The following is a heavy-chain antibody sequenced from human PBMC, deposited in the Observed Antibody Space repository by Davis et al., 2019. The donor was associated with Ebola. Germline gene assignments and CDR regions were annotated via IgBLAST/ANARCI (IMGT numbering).Heavy chain of an antibody. CDR3: AREEERFYFDY. V-gene: IGHV1-46*01. CDR1: GYTFTNYY. D-gene: IGHD5-24*01. J-gene: IGHJ4*02. Sequence: ASVTVSCKASGYTFTNYYLHWVRQAPGQGLEWMGIINPNTGITNYPQKFQGRVTMTRDTSTSTVYMELSSLRSEDTAVYFCAREEERFYFDYWGQGTLVTVSS. CDR2: INPNTGIT.